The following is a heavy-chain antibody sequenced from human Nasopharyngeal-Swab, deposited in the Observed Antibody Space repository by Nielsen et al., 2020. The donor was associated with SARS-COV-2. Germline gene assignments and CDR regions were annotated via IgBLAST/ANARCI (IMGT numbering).Heavy chain of an antibody. Sequence: GGSLRLSSAASGFTFSSYGMHWVRQAPGKGLEWVAVISYDGSNKYYADSVKGRFTISRDNSKNTLYLQMNSLKAEDTAVYYCAKEGVVGATTGVVYWGQGTLVTVSS. V-gene: IGHV3-30*18. D-gene: IGHD1-26*01. CDR3: AKEGVVGATTGVVY. CDR1: GFTFSSYG. J-gene: IGHJ4*02. CDR2: ISYDGSNK.